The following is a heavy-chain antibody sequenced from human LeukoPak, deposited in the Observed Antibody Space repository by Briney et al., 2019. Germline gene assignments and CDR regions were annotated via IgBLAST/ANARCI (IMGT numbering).Heavy chain of an antibody. CDR3: VVRDQGAFDI. J-gene: IGHJ3*02. CDR1: GFTFSSYA. Sequence: GRSLRLSCAASGFTFSSYAMSWVRQAPGKGLEWVSAISGSGGSTYYADSVKGRFTISRDNSKNTLYLQMNSLRVDDTAVYYCVVRDQGAFDIWGQGTMVTVSS. CDR2: ISGSGGST. V-gene: IGHV3-23*01.